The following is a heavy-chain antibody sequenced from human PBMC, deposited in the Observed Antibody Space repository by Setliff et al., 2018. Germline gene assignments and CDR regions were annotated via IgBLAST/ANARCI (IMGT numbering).Heavy chain of an antibody. CDR3: FGAGTCSY. CDR2: IYIGGQT. D-gene: IGHD3-10*01. V-gene: IGHV3-66*01. J-gene: IGHJ4*02. CDR1: GFTVSRNY. Sequence: GGSLRLSCAVSGFTVSRNYMTWVRQAPGKGLEWLSVIYIGGQTFYADSVKGRFSISRDESKNTLYLQLNSLRVEDSAVYYCFGAGTCSYWGQGTLVTVSS.